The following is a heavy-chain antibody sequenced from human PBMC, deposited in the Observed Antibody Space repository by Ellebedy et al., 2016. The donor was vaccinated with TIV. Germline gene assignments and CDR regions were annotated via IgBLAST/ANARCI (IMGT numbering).Heavy chain of an antibody. CDR3: AKDRTPGDGYWVFDN. V-gene: IGHV3-23*01. Sequence: GESLKISCAASGFTFNSYAMSWVRQAPGKGLEWVSTISHTGSRTYYANSVKGRFTISRDNSKRTVDLQMNSLRAEDTAVYFCAKDRTPGDGYWVFDNWGQGTLVSVSS. CDR2: ISHTGSRT. D-gene: IGHD5-18*01. J-gene: IGHJ4*02. CDR1: GFTFNSYA.